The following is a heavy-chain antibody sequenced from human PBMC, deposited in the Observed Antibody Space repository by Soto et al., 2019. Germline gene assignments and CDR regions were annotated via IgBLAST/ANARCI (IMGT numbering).Heavy chain of an antibody. CDR2: IYWNDDK. D-gene: IGHD3-3*01. Sequence: QITLKESGPTLVKPTQTLTLTCTFSGFSLSTSGVGVGWIRQPPGKALEWLALIYWNDDKRYSPSLKSRLTITKDTSKNQVVLTMTNMDPVDTATYYCAHKQGQRYYDFWSGLGGVNYYYGMDVWGQGTTVTVSS. J-gene: IGHJ6*02. V-gene: IGHV2-5*01. CDR1: GFSLSTSGVG. CDR3: AHKQGQRYYDFWSGLGGVNYYYGMDV.